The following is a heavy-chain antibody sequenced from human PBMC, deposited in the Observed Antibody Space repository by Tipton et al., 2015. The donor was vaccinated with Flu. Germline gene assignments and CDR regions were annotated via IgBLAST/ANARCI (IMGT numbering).Heavy chain of an antibody. CDR3: ARGDCSSTSCLDY. Sequence: TLSLTCSVSGGSISDYYWSWVRQVPGKGLEWVGCIYSSGSTYYNPSLKSRVTISADTSNNQFSLKLSSVTAADTAVYYCARGDCSSTSCLDYWGQGTLVTVSS. CDR2: IYSSGST. V-gene: IGHV4-59*01. J-gene: IGHJ4*02. CDR1: GGSISDYY. D-gene: IGHD2-2*01.